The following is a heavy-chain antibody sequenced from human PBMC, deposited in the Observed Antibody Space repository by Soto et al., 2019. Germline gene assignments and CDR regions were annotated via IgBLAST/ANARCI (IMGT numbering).Heavy chain of an antibody. J-gene: IGHJ6*02. V-gene: IGHV3-30*18. Sequence: GGYLRLSCAASGFTFSSYGMHWVRQAPGKGLEWVAVISYDGSNKYYADSVKGRFTISRDNSKNTLYPQMNSLRAEDTAVYYCAKVLEPAAIGEYYYYYYGMDVWGQGTTVTVSS. CDR3: AKVLEPAAIGEYYYYYYGMDV. D-gene: IGHD2-2*02. CDR1: GFTFSSYG. CDR2: ISYDGSNK.